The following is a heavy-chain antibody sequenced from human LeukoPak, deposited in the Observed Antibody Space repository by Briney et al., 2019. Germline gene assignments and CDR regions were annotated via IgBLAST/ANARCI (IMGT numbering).Heavy chain of an antibody. CDR3: ARAVGDYGDYYFDY. Sequence: SETLSLTRTVSGGSISSYYWSWLRQPPGKGLEWIGYIYYSGSTNYNPSLKSRVTISVDTSKNQFSLKLSSVTAADTAVYYCARAVGDYGDYYFDYWGQGTLVTVSS. J-gene: IGHJ4*02. V-gene: IGHV4-59*01. D-gene: IGHD4-17*01. CDR2: IYYSGST. CDR1: GGSISSYY.